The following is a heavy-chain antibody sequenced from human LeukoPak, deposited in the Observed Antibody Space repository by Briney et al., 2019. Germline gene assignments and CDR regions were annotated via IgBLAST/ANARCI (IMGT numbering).Heavy chain of an antibody. D-gene: IGHD3-22*01. J-gene: IGHJ6*03. CDR3: ARGRGGYYDSGRYYYYYMDV. Sequence: SETLSLTCTASGGSISSGSYYWSWIRQPAGKGLEWIGRIYTSGSTNYNPSLKSRVTISVDTSKNQFSLKLSSVTAADTAVYYCARGRGGYYDSGRYYYYYMDVWGKGTTVTVSS. CDR2: IYTSGST. V-gene: IGHV4-61*02. CDR1: GGSISSGSYY.